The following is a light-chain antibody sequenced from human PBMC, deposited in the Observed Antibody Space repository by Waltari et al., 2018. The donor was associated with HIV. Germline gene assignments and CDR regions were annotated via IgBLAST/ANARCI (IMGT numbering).Light chain of an antibody. V-gene: IGLV2-11*01. J-gene: IGLJ2*01. CDR2: DVS. CDR1: SSDVGGYNY. CDR3: CSYAGSYTFVE. Sequence: QSVLTQPRSVSGSPGQSVTISCTGTSSDVGGYNYVSWYQQHPGKAPKLMIYDVSKRPSGVPDRFSGSKSGNTASLTISGLQAEDEADYHCCSYAGSYTFVEFGGGTKLTVL.